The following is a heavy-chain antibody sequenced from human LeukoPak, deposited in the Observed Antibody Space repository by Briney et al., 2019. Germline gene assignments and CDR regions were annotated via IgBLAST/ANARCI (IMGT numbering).Heavy chain of an antibody. D-gene: IGHD3-10*01. CDR1: GGSITSYY. CDR2: IYYSGST. CDR3: ARSYGSGNYVDY. J-gene: IGHJ4*02. Sequence: SETLSLTCSVSGGSITSYYWSWIRQPPGKGLEWIGYIYYSGSTNYNPSLKSRVTIAVDTSKNQFSLKLNSVTAADTAVYYCARSYGSGNYVDYWGQGTLVTVSS. V-gene: IGHV4-59*08.